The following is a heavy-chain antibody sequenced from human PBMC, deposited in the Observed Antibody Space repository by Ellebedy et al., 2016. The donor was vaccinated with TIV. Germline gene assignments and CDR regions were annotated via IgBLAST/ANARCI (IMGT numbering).Heavy chain of an antibody. V-gene: IGHV3-23*01. CDR1: GFSFSDSA. Sequence: GESLKISXVVSGFSFSDSAMTWVRQAPGKGLEWVATINNSGRDIYYADSVKGRFTISRDNSKNTLFLQMFSLRAEDTAVYYCVKDPLSYRFWSGLAYWGQGTLVTVSS. CDR3: VKDPLSYRFWSGLAY. CDR2: INNSGRDI. J-gene: IGHJ4*02. D-gene: IGHD3-3*01.